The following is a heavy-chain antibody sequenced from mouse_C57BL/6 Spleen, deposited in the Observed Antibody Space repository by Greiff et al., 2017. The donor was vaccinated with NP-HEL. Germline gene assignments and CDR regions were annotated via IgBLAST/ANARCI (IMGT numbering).Heavy chain of an antibody. Sequence: EVQLQQSGAELVRPGASVKLSCTASGFNIKDDYMHWVKQRPEQGLEWIGWIDPENGDTEYASKFQGKATITADTSSNTAYLQLSSLTSEDTAVYYCTTHGSIPWYFDVWGTGTTVTVSS. CDR3: TTHGSIPWYFDV. CDR2: IDPENGDT. V-gene: IGHV14-4*01. CDR1: GFNIKDDY. J-gene: IGHJ1*03. D-gene: IGHD1-1*01.